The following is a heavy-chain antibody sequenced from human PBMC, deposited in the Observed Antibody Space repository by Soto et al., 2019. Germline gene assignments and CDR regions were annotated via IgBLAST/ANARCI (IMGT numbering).Heavy chain of an antibody. J-gene: IGHJ4*02. CDR3: ARTDYYDSSAYFDY. V-gene: IGHV4-4*02. CDR1: GGSISSSNW. D-gene: IGHD3-22*01. Sequence: PSETLSLTCAVSGGSISSSNWWSWVRQPPGKGLEWIGEIFHTGITSYNPSLKSRVTISVDKSKNLFSLNLSSVTAADTAVYYWARTDYYDSSAYFDYWGRGILVTVAS. CDR2: IFHTGIT.